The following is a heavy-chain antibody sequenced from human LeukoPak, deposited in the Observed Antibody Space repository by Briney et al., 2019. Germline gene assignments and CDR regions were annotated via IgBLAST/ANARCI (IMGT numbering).Heavy chain of an antibody. Sequence: ASVKVSCKASGYTFTSYAMHWVRQAPGQRLEWMGWINAGNGNTKYSQKFQGRVTITRDTSASTAYMELSSLRSEDTAVYYCASSGEEMATITGAFGYWGQGTQVTVSS. J-gene: IGHJ4*02. V-gene: IGHV1-3*01. CDR3: ASSGEEMATITGAFGY. CDR2: INAGNGNT. D-gene: IGHD5-24*01. CDR1: GYTFTSYA.